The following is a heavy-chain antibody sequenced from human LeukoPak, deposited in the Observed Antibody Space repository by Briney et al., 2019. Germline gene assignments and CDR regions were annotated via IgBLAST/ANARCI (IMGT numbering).Heavy chain of an antibody. CDR2: IIPIFGTA. CDR1: GYTFTSYG. V-gene: IGHV1-69*06. CDR3: ASGYYDSSGYEGYYYYYMDV. Sequence: SVKVSCKASGYTFTSYGISWVRQAPGQGLEWMGGIIPIFGTANYAQKFQGRVTITADKSTSTAYMELSSLRSEDTAVYYCASGYYDSSGYEGYYYYYMDVWGKGTTVTVSS. D-gene: IGHD3-22*01. J-gene: IGHJ6*03.